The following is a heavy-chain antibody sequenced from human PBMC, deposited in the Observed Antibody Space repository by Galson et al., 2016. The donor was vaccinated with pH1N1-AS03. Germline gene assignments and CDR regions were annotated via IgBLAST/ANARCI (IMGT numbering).Heavy chain of an antibody. J-gene: IGHJ4*02. Sequence: SLRLSCAASGFTVSRNYMSWVRQAPGKGLGWVSVIYSGGNTYYADSVKGRFTISRHISKNILYLQMNRLRGEDTAVYYCARAGYSSNWWVFDYWGQGTVVTVSS. CDR3: ARAGYSSNWWVFDY. D-gene: IGHD6-13*01. CDR2: IYSGGNT. CDR1: GFTVSRNY. V-gene: IGHV3-53*04.